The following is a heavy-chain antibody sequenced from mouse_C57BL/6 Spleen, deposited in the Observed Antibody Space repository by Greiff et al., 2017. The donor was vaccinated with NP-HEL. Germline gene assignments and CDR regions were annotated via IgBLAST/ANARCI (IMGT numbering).Heavy chain of an antibody. Sequence: QVQLQQSGAELVRPGASVTLSCKASGYTFTDYEMHWVKQTPVHGLEWIGAFDPETGGTAYNQKFKGKAILTADQSSSTAYMELRSLTAEDSAVYYGTRGYFDDGGQGTTRTVSS. CDR1: GYTFTDYE. J-gene: IGHJ2*01. CDR2: FDPETGGT. V-gene: IGHV1-15*01. CDR3: TRGYFDD.